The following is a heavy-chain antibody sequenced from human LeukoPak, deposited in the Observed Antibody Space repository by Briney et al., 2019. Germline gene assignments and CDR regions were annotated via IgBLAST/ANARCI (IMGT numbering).Heavy chain of an antibody. V-gene: IGHV5-51*01. Sequence: GESLKISCKGSGYSFATYWIGWVRQMPGKGLEWMGIIYPDASDTRYSPSFQGQVTISADKSISTAYLQWSSLKASDTAMYYCARLVRYYDSSGNPFDPWGQGTLVTVSS. CDR3: ARLVRYYDSSGNPFDP. CDR1: GYSFATYW. D-gene: IGHD3-22*01. CDR2: IYPDASDT. J-gene: IGHJ5*02.